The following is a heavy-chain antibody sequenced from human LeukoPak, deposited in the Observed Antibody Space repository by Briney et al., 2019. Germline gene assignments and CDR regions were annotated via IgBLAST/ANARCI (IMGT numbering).Heavy chain of an antibody. V-gene: IGHV4-4*07. CDR2: IYTSGST. J-gene: IGHJ6*03. CDR1: GGSISSYY. D-gene: IGHD3-22*01. Sequence: PSETLSLTCTVSGGSISSYYWSWIRQPAGKGLEWIGRIYTSGSTNYNPSLKSRVTMSVDTSKNQFSLKLSSVTAADTAVYYCAREKYYYDSSGYPIKGYYYYMDVWGKGTTVTVSS. CDR3: AREKYYYDSSGYPIKGYYYYMDV.